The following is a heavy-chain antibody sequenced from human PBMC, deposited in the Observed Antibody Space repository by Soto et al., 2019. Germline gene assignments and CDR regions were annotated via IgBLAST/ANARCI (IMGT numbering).Heavy chain of an antibody. CDR1: GFTFSSYW. J-gene: IGHJ6*02. CDR2: INSDGSST. CDR3: AKDRGNDFWSGYYYYYYYGMDV. V-gene: IGHV3-74*01. D-gene: IGHD3-3*01. Sequence: GGSLRLSCAASGFTFSSYWMHWVRQAPGKGLVWVSRINSDGSSTSYADSVKGRFTISRDNAKNTLYLQMNSLRAEDTAVYYCAKDRGNDFWSGYYYYYYYGMDVWGQGTTVTVSS.